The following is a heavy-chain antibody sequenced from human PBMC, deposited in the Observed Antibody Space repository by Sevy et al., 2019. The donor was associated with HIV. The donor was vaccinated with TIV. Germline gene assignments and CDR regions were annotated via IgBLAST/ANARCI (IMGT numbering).Heavy chain of an antibody. CDR2: IRYDGSNK. J-gene: IGHJ6*02. Sequence: GGSLRLSCAASGFTFSSYGMHWVRQAPGKELEWVAFIRYDGSNKYYADSVKGRFTISRDNSKNTLYLQMNSLRAEDTAVYYCAKDLDLYSSSTYYYYYGMDVWGQGTTVTVSS. V-gene: IGHV3-30*02. D-gene: IGHD6-6*01. CDR3: AKDLDLYSSSTYYYYYGMDV. CDR1: GFTFSSYG.